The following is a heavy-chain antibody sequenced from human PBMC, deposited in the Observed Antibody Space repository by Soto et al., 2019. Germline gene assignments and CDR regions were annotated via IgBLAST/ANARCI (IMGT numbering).Heavy chain of an antibody. J-gene: IGHJ4*02. CDR3: AKDGCSSTICYILSF. CDR1: GFTFSSYG. V-gene: IGHV3-30*18. CDR2: ISDDGSNK. Sequence: QVQLVESGGGVVQPGRSLRLSCAASGFTFSSYGMYWVRQAPGKGLEWVAVISDDGSNKYYADSVKGRFTISRDNSKNTLYLQMSSLKAEDTAVYYCAKDGCSSTICYILSFWGQGTLVTVSS. D-gene: IGHD2-2*02.